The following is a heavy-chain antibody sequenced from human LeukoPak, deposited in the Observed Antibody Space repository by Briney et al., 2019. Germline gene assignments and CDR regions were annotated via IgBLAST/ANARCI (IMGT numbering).Heavy chain of an antibody. Sequence: SETLSLTCTVSGYSISSGYYWGWIRQPPGKGLEWIGSIYYSGSTYYNPSLKSRVTISVDTSKNQFSLKLSSVTAADTAVYYCARLTNYYGSGSHYFDYWGQGTLVTVSS. J-gene: IGHJ4*02. CDR1: GYSISSGYY. V-gene: IGHV4-38-2*02. CDR2: IYYSGST. D-gene: IGHD3-10*01. CDR3: ARLTNYYGSGSHYFDY.